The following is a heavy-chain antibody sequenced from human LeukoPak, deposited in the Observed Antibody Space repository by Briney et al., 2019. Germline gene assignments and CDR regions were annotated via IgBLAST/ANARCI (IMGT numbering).Heavy chain of an antibody. CDR1: GFTFSSYA. Sequence: PGGSLRLSCAASGFTFSSYAMSWVRQAPGKGLEWVSAISGSGGSTYYADSVKGRFTISRDNSKNTLYLQMNSLRAEDTAVYYCARVFRIFPFGELLFSGMDVWGQGTTVTVSS. J-gene: IGHJ6*02. CDR3: ARVFRIFPFGELLFSGMDV. V-gene: IGHV3-23*01. D-gene: IGHD3-10*01. CDR2: ISGSGGST.